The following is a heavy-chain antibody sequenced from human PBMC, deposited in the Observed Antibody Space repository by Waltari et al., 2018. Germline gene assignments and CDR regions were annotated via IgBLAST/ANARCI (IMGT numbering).Heavy chain of an antibody. CDR1: GYTFTGYS. CDR2: INPNSGGT. CDR3: ARDIVVVPAAMDYYYYGMDV. Sequence: QVQLVQSGAEVKKPGASVKVSCKASGYTFTGYSMHWVRQAPGPGLGWMGWINPNSGGTNYAQKFQGRVTMTRDTSISTAYMELSRLRSDDTAVYYCARDIVVVPAAMDYYYYGMDVWGQGTTVTVSS. D-gene: IGHD2-2*01. J-gene: IGHJ6*02. V-gene: IGHV1-2*02.